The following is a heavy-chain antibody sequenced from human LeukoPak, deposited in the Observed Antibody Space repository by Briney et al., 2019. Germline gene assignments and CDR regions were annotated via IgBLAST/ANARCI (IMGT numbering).Heavy chain of an antibody. CDR2: ISGSGGST. CDR1: GFTFSSYA. V-gene: IGHV3-23*01. J-gene: IGHJ4*02. CDR3: AKDLRGSGYYYADY. Sequence: GGSLRLSCAASGFTFSSYAMSWVRQAPGKGLEWVSAISGSGGSTYCADSVKGRFTISRDNSKNTLYLQMNSLRAEDTAVYYCAKDLRGSGYYYADYWGQGTLVTVSS. D-gene: IGHD3-22*01.